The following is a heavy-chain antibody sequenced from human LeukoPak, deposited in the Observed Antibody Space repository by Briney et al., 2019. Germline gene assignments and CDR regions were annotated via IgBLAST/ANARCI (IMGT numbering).Heavy chain of an antibody. J-gene: IGHJ5*02. V-gene: IGHV4-59*01. CDR2: IYYSGST. D-gene: IGHD3-10*01. CDR3: ARGGYYGSGNDFRFDP. CDR1: GGSISNYY. Sequence: SETLSLTCTVSGGSISNYYWSWIRQPPGEGLEWIGYIYYSGSTNYNPSLKGRVTISVDTSKNQFSLKLSSVTAADTAVYYCARGGYYGSGNDFRFDPWGQGTLVTVSS.